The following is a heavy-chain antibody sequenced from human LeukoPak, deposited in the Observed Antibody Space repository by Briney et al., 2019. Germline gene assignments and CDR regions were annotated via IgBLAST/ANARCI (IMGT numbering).Heavy chain of an antibody. CDR3: ARLSSWVFEI. D-gene: IGHD3-16*01. CDR1: GFTFGSYG. V-gene: IGHV3-30*03. J-gene: IGHJ3*02. Sequence: GGSLRLSCAASGFTFGSYGMHWVRQAPGKGLEWVAVISYDGSNKYSADSVKGRFTISRDNSKNTLYLQMSSLRADDTAVYFCARLSSWVFEIWGQGTMVTVSS. CDR2: ISYDGSNK.